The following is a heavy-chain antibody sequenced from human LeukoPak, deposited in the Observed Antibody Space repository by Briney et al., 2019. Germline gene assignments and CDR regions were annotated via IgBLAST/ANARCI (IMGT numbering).Heavy chain of an antibody. J-gene: IGHJ4*02. CDR1: GFTFSSYG. Sequence: GGSLRLSCAASGFTFSSYGMSWVRQAPGKGLEWVSAISGSGGSTYYADSVKGRFTISRDNSKNTLYLQMNSLRAEDTAVYYCAKSLLLWFGELSAPFDYWGQGTLVTVSS. CDR3: AKSLLLWFGELSAPFDY. V-gene: IGHV3-23*01. D-gene: IGHD3-10*01. CDR2: ISGSGGST.